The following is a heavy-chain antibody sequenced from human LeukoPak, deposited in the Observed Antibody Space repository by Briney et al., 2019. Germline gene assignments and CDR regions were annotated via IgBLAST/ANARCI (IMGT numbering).Heavy chain of an antibody. V-gene: IGHV4-59*08. CDR1: GGSISNYY. D-gene: IGHD6-19*01. CDR2: IYYRGST. Sequence: PSETLSLTCTVSGGSISNYYWNWLRQPPGKGLEWVGFIYYRGSTNYNPSLKSRVTISVDTSKNQFSLKMSSVTAADTAVYYCARNRAVADNNYGMDVWGQGTTVTVSS. CDR3: ARNRAVADNNYGMDV. J-gene: IGHJ6*02.